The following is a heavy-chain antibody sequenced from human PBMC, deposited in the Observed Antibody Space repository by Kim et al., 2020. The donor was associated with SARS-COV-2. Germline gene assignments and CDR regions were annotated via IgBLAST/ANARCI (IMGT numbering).Heavy chain of an antibody. J-gene: IGHJ4*02. CDR2: IYPGDSDT. V-gene: IGHV5-51*01. CDR1: GYSFTSYW. CDR3: ARHPKTLGQDPYY. D-gene: IGHD3-16*01. Sequence: GESLKISCKGSGYSFTSYWIGWVRQMPGKGLEWMGIIYPGDSDTSYSPSFQGQVTISADKSISTAYLQWSSLKASDTAMYYCARHPKTLGQDPYYWGQGTLVTVSS.